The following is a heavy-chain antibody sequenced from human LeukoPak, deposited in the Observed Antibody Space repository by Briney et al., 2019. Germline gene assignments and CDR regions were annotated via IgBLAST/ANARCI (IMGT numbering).Heavy chain of an antibody. CDR2: ISSGSNYK. D-gene: IGHD2-8*01. Sequence: PGGSLRLSCAASGFTFSSYSMNWVRQAPGKGLEWVSSISSGSNYKYYADSVKGRFTISRDNAKNSLFLQMDSLRAEDTAVYYCARAVLSQTGVAGYWGQGTLVTVSS. CDR3: ARAVLSQTGVAGY. J-gene: IGHJ4*02. CDR1: GFTFSSYS. V-gene: IGHV3-21*01.